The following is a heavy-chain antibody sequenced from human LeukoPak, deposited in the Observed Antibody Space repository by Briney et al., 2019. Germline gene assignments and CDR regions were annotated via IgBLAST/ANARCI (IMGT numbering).Heavy chain of an antibody. CDR3: ARDIQAVEMATIPLY. CDR2: ISYDGSNK. Sequence: GRSLRLSCAASGFTFSSYAMHWVRQAPGKGLEWVTVISYDGSNKYYADSVKGRFTISRDNSKNTLYLQMNSLRAEDTAVYYCARDIQAVEMATIPLYWGQGTLVTVSS. CDR1: GFTFSSYA. D-gene: IGHD5-24*01. J-gene: IGHJ4*02. V-gene: IGHV3-30*01.